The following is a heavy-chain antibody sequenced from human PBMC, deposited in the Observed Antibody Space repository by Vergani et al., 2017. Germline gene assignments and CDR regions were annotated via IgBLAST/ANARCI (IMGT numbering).Heavy chain of an antibody. CDR3: ARVDYYDSSGWYDY. V-gene: IGHV3-72*01. CDR2: TRNKANSYTT. J-gene: IGHJ4*02. D-gene: IGHD3-22*01. CDR1: GFTFSDHY. Sequence: EVQLVESGGGLVKPGGSLRLSCAASGFTFSDHYMDWVRQAPGKGLEWVGRTRNKANSYTTEYAASVKGRFTISRDDSKNSLYLQMNSLKTEDTAVYYCARVDYYDSSGWYDYWGQGTLVTVSS.